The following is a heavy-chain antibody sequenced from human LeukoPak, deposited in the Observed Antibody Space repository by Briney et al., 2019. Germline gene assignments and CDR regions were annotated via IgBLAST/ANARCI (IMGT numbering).Heavy chain of an antibody. CDR3: ARGDLNYYDSSGYYP. CDR1: GYTFTSYD. CDR2: MNPNSGNT. D-gene: IGHD3-22*01. Sequence: GASVKVSCKASGYTFTSYDINWVRQATGQGLEWMGWMNPNSGNTGYAQKFQGRVTMTRNTSISTAYMELSSLISEDTAVYYCARGDLNYYDSSGYYPWGQGTLVTVSS. V-gene: IGHV1-8*01. J-gene: IGHJ5*02.